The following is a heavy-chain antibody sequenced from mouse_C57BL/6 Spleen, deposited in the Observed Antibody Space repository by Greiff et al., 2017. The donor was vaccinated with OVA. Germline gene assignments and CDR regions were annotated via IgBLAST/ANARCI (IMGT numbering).Heavy chain of an antibody. CDR2: ISSGGDYI. D-gene: IGHD2-10*02. Sequence: EVQLVESGEGLVKPGGSLKLSCAASGFTFSSYAMSWVRQTPEKRLEWVAYISSGGDYIYYADTVKGRFTISRDNARNTLYLQMSSLKSEDTAMYYCTRDQGYGNYEKGMDYWGQGTSVTVSS. V-gene: IGHV5-9-1*02. J-gene: IGHJ4*01. CDR3: TRDQGYGNYEKGMDY. CDR1: GFTFSSYA.